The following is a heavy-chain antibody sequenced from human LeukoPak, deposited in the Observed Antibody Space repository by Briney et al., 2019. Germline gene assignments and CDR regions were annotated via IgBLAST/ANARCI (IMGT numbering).Heavy chain of an antibody. CDR2: ITASGGNT. Sequence: TGGSLRLSCAASGFTFSSYAMGWVRQAPGKGLEWVSAITASGGNTYYADSVEGRFTISRDNSKNTLYLQANSLRAEDTAVYYCAKGNGYSYGRYYFDYWGQGTLVTVSS. D-gene: IGHD5-18*01. CDR3: AKGNGYSYGRYYFDY. J-gene: IGHJ4*02. V-gene: IGHV3-23*01. CDR1: GFTFSSYA.